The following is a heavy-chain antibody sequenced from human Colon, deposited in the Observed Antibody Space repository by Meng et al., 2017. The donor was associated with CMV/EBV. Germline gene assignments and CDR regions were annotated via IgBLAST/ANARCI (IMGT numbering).Heavy chain of an antibody. D-gene: IGHD3-10*01. Sequence: GESLKISCSASGFTFNNVWMSWVRQAPGKGLEWVGRIKSKTDGGTIDYAAPVKGRFTISRDDSKSTLSLQMNSLKAEDTAVYYCATEKITMIRGASESWGQGTLVTVSS. V-gene: IGHV3-15*01. CDR2: IKSKTDGGTI. J-gene: IGHJ5*02. CDR3: ATEKITMIRGASES. CDR1: GFTFNNVW.